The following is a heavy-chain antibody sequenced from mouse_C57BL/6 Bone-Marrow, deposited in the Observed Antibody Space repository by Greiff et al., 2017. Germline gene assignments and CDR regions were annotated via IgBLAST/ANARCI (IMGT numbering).Heavy chain of an antibody. J-gene: IGHJ4*01. CDR2: INPSNGYT. Sequence: VQLQESGAELAKPGASVKMSCKASGYTFTSYTMHWVKQRPGQGLEWIGYINPSNGYTKYNQKFKDKATLTEDKSSSTAYMQLSILTSEDTAVYYCARRNYAMDYWGQGTSVTVSS. CDR3: ARRNYAMDY. CDR1: GYTFTSYT. V-gene: IGHV1-4*01.